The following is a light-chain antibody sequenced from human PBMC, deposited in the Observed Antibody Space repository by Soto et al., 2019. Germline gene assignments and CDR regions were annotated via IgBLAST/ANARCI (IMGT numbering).Light chain of an antibody. V-gene: IGLV2-8*01. Sequence: QSALTQPPSASGSPGQSVTISCTGTSSDVGGHNYVSWYQQHPGKAPKLMIYEVSKRPSGVPDRFSGSKSGNTASLTVSGLQAEAEADYYCSSYTSSTAYVFGTGTKVTVL. CDR2: EVS. CDR3: SSYTSSTAYV. CDR1: SSDVGGHNY. J-gene: IGLJ1*01.